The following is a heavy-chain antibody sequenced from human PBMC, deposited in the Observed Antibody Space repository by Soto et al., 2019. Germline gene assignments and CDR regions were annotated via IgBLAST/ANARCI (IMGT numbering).Heavy chain of an antibody. D-gene: IGHD2-21*01. Sequence: PSETLSLTCAVSGGSIRSSNWWNWVRQPPGKGLEWIGEIYHGGNTNYNASLKSRATISVDKSRNQFSLRLTSVTAADTALYFCARRGHLVGSSTRHIDYWGPGTLVTVSS. V-gene: IGHV4-4*02. CDR2: IYHGGNT. CDR3: ARRGHLVGSSTRHIDY. CDR1: GGSIRSSNW. J-gene: IGHJ4*02.